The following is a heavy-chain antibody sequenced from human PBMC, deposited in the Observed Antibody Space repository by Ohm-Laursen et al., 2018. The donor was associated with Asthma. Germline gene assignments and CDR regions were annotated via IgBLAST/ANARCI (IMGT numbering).Heavy chain of an antibody. V-gene: IGHV4-59*02. CDR2: ILFRGGA. CDR1: GASVGDSD. D-gene: IGHD3-9*01. CDR3: ARLDWVRSMFDS. Sequence: GTLSLTCAVSGASVGDSDWSWVRQPPGREVEFIAYILFRGGANYNPSLKSRVTLSTDTSKNQVSLRLSSVSAADTALYFCARLDWVRSMFDSWGPGIQVPVSS. J-gene: IGHJ4*02.